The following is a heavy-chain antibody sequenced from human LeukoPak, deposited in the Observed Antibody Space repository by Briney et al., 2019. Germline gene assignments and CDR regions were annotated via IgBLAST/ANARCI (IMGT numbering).Heavy chain of an antibody. J-gene: IGHJ5*02. Sequence: SETLSLTCTVSGGSISSGSYYWSWIRQPAGKGLEWIGRIYTSGSTNYNPSLKSRVTISVDTSKNQFSLKLSSVTAADTAVYYCARDLRYSSSWYEGNWFDPWGQGTLVTVSS. CDR1: GGSISSGSYY. CDR3: ARDLRYSSSWYEGNWFDP. V-gene: IGHV4-61*02. D-gene: IGHD6-13*01. CDR2: IYTSGST.